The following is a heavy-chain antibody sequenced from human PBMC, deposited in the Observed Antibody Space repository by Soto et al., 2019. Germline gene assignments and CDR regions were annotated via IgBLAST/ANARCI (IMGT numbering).Heavy chain of an antibody. Sequence: SETLSLTCAVYGGSFSGYYWSWIRQPPGKGLEWIGEINHSGSTNYNPSLKSRVTISVDTSKNQFSLKLSSVTAADTAVYYCARDVVVVPAAISYYYYYMDVWGKGTTVTVSS. CDR2: INHSGST. D-gene: IGHD2-2*01. CDR1: GGSFSGYY. CDR3: ARDVVVVPAAISYYYYYMDV. J-gene: IGHJ6*03. V-gene: IGHV4-34*01.